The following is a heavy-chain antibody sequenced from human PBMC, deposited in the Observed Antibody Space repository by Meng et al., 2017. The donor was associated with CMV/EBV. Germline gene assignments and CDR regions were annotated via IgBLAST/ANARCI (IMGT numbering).Heavy chain of an antibody. CDR2: IYTGGST. CDR3: ARDSSGWYPHFDY. CDR1: GVSVSSYH. V-gene: IGHV4-4*07. J-gene: IGHJ4*02. Sequence: VKRRVSGPGMLSRSETCSLPCTVSGVSVSSYHWSWIRKPAGKGLEWIGRIYTGGSTNYNPSLKSRVTMSVDTSKNQFSLKLSSVTAADTAVYYCARDSSGWYPHFDYWGQGTLVTVSS. D-gene: IGHD6-19*01.